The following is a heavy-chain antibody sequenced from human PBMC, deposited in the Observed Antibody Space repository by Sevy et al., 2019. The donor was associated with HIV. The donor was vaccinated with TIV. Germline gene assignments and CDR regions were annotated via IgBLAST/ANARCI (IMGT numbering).Heavy chain of an antibody. V-gene: IGHV5-10-1*01. CDR2: IDPSDSYT. J-gene: IGHJ4*02. CDR3: ASQIKAVDTAMVDLDY. Sequence: GESLKISCKGSGYSFTSYWISWVRQMPGKGLEWMGRIDPSDSYTNYSPSFQGHVSISADKSISTAYLQWSSLKASDTAMYYCASQIKAVDTAMVDLDYWGQGTLVTVSS. CDR1: GYSFTSYW. D-gene: IGHD5-18*01.